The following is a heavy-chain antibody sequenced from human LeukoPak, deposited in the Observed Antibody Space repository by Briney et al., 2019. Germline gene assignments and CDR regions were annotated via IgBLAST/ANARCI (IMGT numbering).Heavy chain of an antibody. CDR3: ARARTTGTTAHNWFDP. J-gene: IGHJ5*02. CDR1: GYTFTSYY. Sequence: ASVKVSCKASGYTFTSYYMHWVRQAPGQGLEWMGIINPSGGSTSYAQKFQGRLTITADKSTSTAYMELSSLRSEDTAVYYCARARTTGTTAHNWFDPWGQGTLVTVSS. CDR2: INPSGGST. D-gene: IGHD1-1*01. V-gene: IGHV1-46*01.